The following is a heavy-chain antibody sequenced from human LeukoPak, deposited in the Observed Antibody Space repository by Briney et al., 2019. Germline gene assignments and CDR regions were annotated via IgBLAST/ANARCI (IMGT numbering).Heavy chain of an antibody. D-gene: IGHD3-22*01. Sequence: GGSLRLSCAASGFTFNNYAMSWVRQSPEKGLEWVSSISSSSSYIYYADSVKGRFTISRDNAKNSLYLQMNSLRAEDTAVYYCARVGAGYYYDSSGYITHWGQGTLVTVSS. CDR2: ISSSSSYI. CDR1: GFTFNNYA. CDR3: ARVGAGYYYDSSGYITH. J-gene: IGHJ4*02. V-gene: IGHV3-21*01.